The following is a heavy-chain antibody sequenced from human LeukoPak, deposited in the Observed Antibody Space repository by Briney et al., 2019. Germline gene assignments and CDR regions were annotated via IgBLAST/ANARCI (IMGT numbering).Heavy chain of an antibody. D-gene: IGHD3-22*01. J-gene: IGHJ4*02. Sequence: ASVKVSCKASGYTLTDYYMHWVRQAPGQGLEGMGRINPNSGGTNYAQKFQGRVTMTRDTSISTVYMELSRLRSDDTAVYYCARVGYYESSGYYEYWGQGTLVTVSS. V-gene: IGHV1-2*06. CDR3: ARVGYYESSGYYEY. CDR2: INPNSGGT. CDR1: GYTLTDYY.